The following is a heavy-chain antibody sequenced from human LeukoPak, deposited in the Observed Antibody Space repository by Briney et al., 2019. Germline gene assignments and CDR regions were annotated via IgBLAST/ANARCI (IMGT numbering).Heavy chain of an antibody. Sequence: GGSLRLSCAASGFTFSNYAMHWVRQAPGKGLEYVAAISSNGGSTYYANSVKGRFSIARDKSKNTLYLQMGSLRAEDMAVYYCARELASSSSFDNWGQGTLVTVPS. D-gene: IGHD6-6*01. CDR3: ARELASSSSFDN. CDR2: ISSNGGST. CDR1: GFTFSNYA. V-gene: IGHV3-64*01. J-gene: IGHJ4*02.